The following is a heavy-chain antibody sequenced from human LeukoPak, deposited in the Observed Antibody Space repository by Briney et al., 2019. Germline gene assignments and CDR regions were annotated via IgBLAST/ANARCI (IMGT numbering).Heavy chain of an antibody. CDR2: NKWNGGST. V-gene: IGHV3-20*01. J-gene: IGHJ6*02. Sequence: PGGSLRPSCGASGFTFYDYGMRWVRQAPGKGLELVPGNKWNGGSTGYADSVKGRFTISRDNAKNSLYLQMNSLRAEDTALYHCARARMRSGSYYRLDYYYGMDVWGQGTTVTVSS. CDR3: ARARMRSGSYYRLDYYYGMDV. D-gene: IGHD3-10*01. CDR1: GFTFYDYG.